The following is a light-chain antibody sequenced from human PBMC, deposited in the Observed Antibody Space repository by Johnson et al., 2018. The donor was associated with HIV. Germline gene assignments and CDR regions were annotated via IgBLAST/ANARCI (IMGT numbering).Light chain of an antibody. CDR3: EPWHNSLNVCHV. Sequence: QSVLTQPPSVSAAPGQKVTISCSGSSSKIGNNYVSWYQQLPGTAPKLLIYENNKRPSGIPDRFSGSKSGTSATLAITGLQTWDEADYYCEPWHNSLNVCHVVGTGTKVIVL. V-gene: IGLV1-51*02. J-gene: IGLJ1*01. CDR2: ENN. CDR1: SSKIGNNY.